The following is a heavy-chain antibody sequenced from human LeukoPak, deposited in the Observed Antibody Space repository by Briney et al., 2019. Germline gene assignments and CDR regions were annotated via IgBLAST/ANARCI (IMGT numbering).Heavy chain of an antibody. CDR3: ARSVATLGYCSGGSCYRGHDY. CDR2: INPNSGGT. Sequence: ASVKVSCKASGYTFTGYYMHWVRQAPGQGLEWMGRINPNSGGTNYAQKFQGRVTMTRDTSISTAYMELSRLRSDDTAVYYCARSVATLGYCSGGSCYRGHDYWGQGTLVTVSS. J-gene: IGHJ4*02. V-gene: IGHV1-2*06. CDR1: GYTFTGYY. D-gene: IGHD2-15*01.